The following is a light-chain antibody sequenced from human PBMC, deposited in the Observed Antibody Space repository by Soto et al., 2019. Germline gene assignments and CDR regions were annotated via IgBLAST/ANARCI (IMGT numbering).Light chain of an antibody. V-gene: IGKV3-20*01. CDR3: HHYGWSPRT. CDR1: QSVSSD. Sequence: EIVLTQSPGTLSLSPGERAILSCRASQSVSSDLAWYQQKPGQAPRLLIYGASSRATGIPDRFSGSGSGTDFNLSSSTLEPEDFAVYYCHHYGWSPRTFGQGTKVEIK. CDR2: GAS. J-gene: IGKJ1*01.